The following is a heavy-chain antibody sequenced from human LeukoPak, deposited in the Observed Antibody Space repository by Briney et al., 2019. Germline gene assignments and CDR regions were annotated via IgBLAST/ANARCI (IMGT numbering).Heavy chain of an antibody. J-gene: IGHJ4*02. Sequence: ASVKVSCKASGYTFNNYGISWVRQAPGQGLEWMAWISTYIGKTNYAQNLQGRVTVTTDTSTSRAYMELRSLRSDDTAVYYCARGGYCNGANCYPFVYWGQGTLVTVSS. CDR3: ARGGYCNGANCYPFVY. CDR2: ISTYIGKT. CDR1: GYTFNNYG. V-gene: IGHV1-18*01. D-gene: IGHD2-15*01.